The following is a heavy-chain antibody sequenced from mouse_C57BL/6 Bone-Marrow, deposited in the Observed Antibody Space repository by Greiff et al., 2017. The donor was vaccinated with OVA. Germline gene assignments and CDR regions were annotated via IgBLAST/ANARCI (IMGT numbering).Heavy chain of an antibody. CDR2: ISNGGGST. CDR1: GFTFSDYY. Sequence: EVKLEESGGGLVQPGGSLKLSCAASGFTFSDYYMYWVRQTPEKRLEWVAYISNGGGSTYYPDTVKGRFTISRDNAKNTLYLQMSRLKSEDTAMYYCARHELRLGFAYWGQGTLVTVSA. CDR3: ARHELRLGFAY. J-gene: IGHJ3*01. V-gene: IGHV5-12*01. D-gene: IGHD3-2*02.